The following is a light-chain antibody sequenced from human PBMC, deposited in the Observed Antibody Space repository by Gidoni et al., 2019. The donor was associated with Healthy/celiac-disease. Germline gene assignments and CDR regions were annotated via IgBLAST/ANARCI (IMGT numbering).Light chain of an antibody. J-gene: IGLJ3*02. CDR1: SGYSNYK. V-gene: IGLV9-49*01. CDR3: GADHGSGSNFVYV. Sequence: QPVLTQPPPASPPLEASFTSTCPLSSGYSNYKVDWYQQRPGKGPRFVMRVGTGGIVGSKGDGIPDRFSVLGSGLNRYLTIKNIQEEDESDYHCGADHGSGSNFVYVFGGGTKLTVL. CDR2: VGTGGIVG.